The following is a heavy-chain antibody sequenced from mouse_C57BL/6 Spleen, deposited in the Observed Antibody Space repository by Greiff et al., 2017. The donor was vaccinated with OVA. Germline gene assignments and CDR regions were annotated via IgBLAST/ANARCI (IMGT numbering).Heavy chain of an antibody. CDR1: GFTFSDAW. Sequence: VQLKESGGGLVQPGGSMKLSCAASGFTFSDAWMDWVRQSPEKGLEWVAEIRNKANNHATYYAESVKGRFTISRDDSKSSVYLQMNSLRAEDTGIYYCTRPDDYDWYLDVWGTGTTVTVSS. J-gene: IGHJ1*03. V-gene: IGHV6-6*01. CDR3: TRPDDYDWYLDV. CDR2: IRNKANNHAT. D-gene: IGHD2-4*01.